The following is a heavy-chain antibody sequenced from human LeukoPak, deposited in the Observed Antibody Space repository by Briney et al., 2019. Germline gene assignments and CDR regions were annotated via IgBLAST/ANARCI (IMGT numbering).Heavy chain of an antibody. CDR1: GFTFSSXA. CDR3: ARELVVASGAFDI. V-gene: IGHV3-30*04. Sequence: PGRSPRLSCAASGFTFSSXAMHWVXQAPGKGLXWVAVISYDGSNKYYADSVKGRFTISRDNSKNTLYLQMNSLRAEDTAVYYCARELVVASGAFDIWGQGTMVTVSS. D-gene: IGHD3-22*01. J-gene: IGHJ3*02. CDR2: ISYDGSNK.